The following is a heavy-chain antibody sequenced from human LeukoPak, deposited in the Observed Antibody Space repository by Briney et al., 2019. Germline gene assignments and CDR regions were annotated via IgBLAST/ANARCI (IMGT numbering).Heavy chain of an antibody. Sequence: GGSLRLSCAASGFTFSSYAMSWVRQAPGKGLEWVSAISGSGGSTYYADSVKGRFTISRDNSKNTLYLQMNSLRAEDTAVYYCARVAGYCGSTSCYIYYYYYGMDVWGQGTTVTVSS. CDR1: GFTFSSYA. D-gene: IGHD2-2*02. J-gene: IGHJ6*02. CDR2: ISGSGGST. CDR3: ARVAGYCGSTSCYIYYYYYGMDV. V-gene: IGHV3-23*01.